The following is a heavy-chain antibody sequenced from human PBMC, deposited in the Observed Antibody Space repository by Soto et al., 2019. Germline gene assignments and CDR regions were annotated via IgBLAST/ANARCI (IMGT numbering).Heavy chain of an antibody. CDR2: MNPNSGDT. CDR3: ERDSLYCTNGVCYHDYYYYYGMDV. CDR1: GYTFTSHD. V-gene: IGHV1-8*01. Sequence: ASVKVSCKASGYTFTSHDINWVRQATGQGLEWMGWMNPNSGDTGYAQKFQGRVTITTDTSIRTAYMELSSLRSEDTAVYYCERDSLYCTNGVCYHDYYYYYGMDVWGQGTTVTV. D-gene: IGHD2-8*01. J-gene: IGHJ6*02.